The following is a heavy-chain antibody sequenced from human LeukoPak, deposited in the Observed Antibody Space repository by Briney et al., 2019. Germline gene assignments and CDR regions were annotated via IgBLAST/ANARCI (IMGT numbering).Heavy chain of an antibody. J-gene: IGHJ4*02. V-gene: IGHV3-7*01. D-gene: IGHD4-11*01. CDR1: GFTFSAFY. Sequence: GGSLRLSCTASGFTFSAFYMGWVRQSPGKGLEWLAHIKYDGSDTYYVDSVKGRFTISRDNAKNSLYLQMSSLRVEDTAVYYCTRDEGATVKTYRFDFWGQGTQVSVSS. CDR3: TRDEGATVKTYRFDF. CDR2: IKYDGSDT.